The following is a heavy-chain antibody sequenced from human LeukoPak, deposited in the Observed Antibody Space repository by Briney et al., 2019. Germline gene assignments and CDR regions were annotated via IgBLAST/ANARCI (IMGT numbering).Heavy chain of an antibody. CDR2: ISSTGGTI. D-gene: IGHD3-10*01. V-gene: IGHV3-48*04. CDR3: ARDHYYGSGSYDY. J-gene: IGHJ4*02. Sequence: GGSLRPTCAASGFTFSSFGMSWVRQAPGKGLEWVSSISSTGGTIYYADSVKGRFTISRDNAKNSLYLQMNSLRAEDTAVYYCARDHYYGSGSYDYWGQGTLVTVSS. CDR1: GFTFSSFG.